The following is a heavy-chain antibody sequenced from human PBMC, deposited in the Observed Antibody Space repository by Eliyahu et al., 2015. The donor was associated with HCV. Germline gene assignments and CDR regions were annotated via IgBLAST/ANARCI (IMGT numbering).Heavy chain of an antibody. CDR3: ARDARDIVVVPGGYIAAAEYYFDY. Sequence: QVQLVXSGAEVKKPGASVKVSCXASGYTFXSYYXHXVRXXPGQGLEWMGIINPSGGSXSYAQKFQGRVTMTRDTSTSTVYMELSSLRSEDTAVYYCARDARDIVVVPGGYIAAAEYYFDYWGQGTLVTVSS. V-gene: IGHV1-46*01. CDR2: INPSGGSX. J-gene: IGHJ4*02. CDR1: GYTFXSYY. D-gene: IGHD2-2*01.